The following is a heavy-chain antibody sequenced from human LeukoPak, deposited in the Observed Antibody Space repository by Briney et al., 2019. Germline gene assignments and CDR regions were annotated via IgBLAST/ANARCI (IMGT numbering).Heavy chain of an antibody. D-gene: IGHD6-13*01. J-gene: IGHJ4*02. CDR3: VTERAATSGFGVH. CDR1: GGSISSGGYY. V-gene: IGHV4-30-4*08. Sequence: PSETLSLTCTVSGGSISSGGYYWSWIRQPPGQGLQWIGYIYYTGSTHYNPSLKSRVSISIDTSKNQFSLKLSSVTAADTAVYYCVTERAATSGFGVHWGQGTLVTVSS. CDR2: IYYTGST.